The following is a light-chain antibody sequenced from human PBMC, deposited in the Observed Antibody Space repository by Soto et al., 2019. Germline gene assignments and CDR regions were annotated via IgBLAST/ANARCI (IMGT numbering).Light chain of an antibody. J-gene: IGKJ4*01. Sequence: EIVLTQSPGTLSLSPGERTTLSCKASQSISSSYLAWYQQRAGQPPRLLIYGASSRATGIPDRFSGSGSGTDFTLTISRLEPEDFAIYYCQHYDGSPLPFGGGTKVEIK. CDR3: QHYDGSPLP. CDR2: GAS. V-gene: IGKV3-20*01. CDR1: QSISSSY.